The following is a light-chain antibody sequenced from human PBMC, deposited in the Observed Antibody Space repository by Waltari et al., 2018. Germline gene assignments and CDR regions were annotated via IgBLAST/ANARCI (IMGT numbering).Light chain of an antibody. CDR3: QQRYA. V-gene: IGKV3-11*01. Sequence: EIVLTQSPATLSLSPGQRAALSCRASQDVTDYFAWYQQKPGQPPRLLIYEACKRPTGIPARFSGSGSRTDFTLTISTLEPEDFGVYYCQQRYAFGGGTKVEI. CDR1: QDVTDY. CDR2: EAC. J-gene: IGKJ4*01.